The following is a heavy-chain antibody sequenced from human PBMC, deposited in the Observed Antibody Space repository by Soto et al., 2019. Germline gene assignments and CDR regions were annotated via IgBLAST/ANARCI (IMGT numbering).Heavy chain of an antibody. CDR1: GGTFSSYA. CDR3: ARGGNWNYWSYYDN. J-gene: IGHJ4*02. D-gene: IGHD1-7*01. Sequence: SVKVSCKASGGTFSSYAISWVRQAPGQGLEWMGGIIPIFGTANYAQKFQGRVTITADESTSTAYMELSSLRSDDSAVYYCARGGNWNYWSYYDNWGQGTLVTVSS. V-gene: IGHV1-69*13. CDR2: IIPIFGTA.